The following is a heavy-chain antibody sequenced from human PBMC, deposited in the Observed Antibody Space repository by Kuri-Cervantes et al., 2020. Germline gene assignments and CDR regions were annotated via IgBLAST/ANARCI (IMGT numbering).Heavy chain of an antibody. CDR1: GFTVSSNY. CDR3: ARDGYDSSGYYCDY. Sequence: LSLTCAASGFTVSSNYMSWVRQAPGKGLEWVSVIYSGGSTYYADSVKGRFTISRDNSKNTLYLQMNSLRAEDTAVYYCARDGYDSSGYYCDYWGQGTLVTVSS. CDR2: IYSGGST. D-gene: IGHD3-22*01. J-gene: IGHJ4*02. V-gene: IGHV3-53*01.